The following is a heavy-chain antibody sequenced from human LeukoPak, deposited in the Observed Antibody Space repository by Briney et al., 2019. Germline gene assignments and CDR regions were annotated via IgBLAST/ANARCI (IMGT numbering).Heavy chain of an antibody. J-gene: IGHJ6*02. Sequence: PGGSLRLSCAATGFTFKDYGTHWVRQPPGKGLEWVSSINWNGGGTDYADSVKGRFTISRDNAKNSLYLQLSSLRPEDTALYYCAKHMRATNTYSFFGLDVWGQGTTVTVSS. CDR2: INWNGGGT. CDR1: GFTFKDYG. CDR3: AKHMRATNTYSFFGLDV. D-gene: IGHD1-26*01. V-gene: IGHV3-9*01.